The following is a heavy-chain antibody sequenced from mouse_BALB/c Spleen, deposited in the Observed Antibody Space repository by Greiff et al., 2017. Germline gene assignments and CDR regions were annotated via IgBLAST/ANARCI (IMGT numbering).Heavy chain of an antibody. V-gene: IGHV5-6-5*01. Sequence: EVQRVESGGGLVKPGGSLKLSCAASGFTFSSYAMSWVRQTPEKRLEWVASISSGGSTYYPDSVKGLFTISRDNARNILYLQMSSLRSEDTAMYYCARGSYWYFDVWGAGTTVTVSS. CDR1: GFTFSSYA. CDR3: ARGSYWYFDV. CDR2: ISSGGST. J-gene: IGHJ1*01.